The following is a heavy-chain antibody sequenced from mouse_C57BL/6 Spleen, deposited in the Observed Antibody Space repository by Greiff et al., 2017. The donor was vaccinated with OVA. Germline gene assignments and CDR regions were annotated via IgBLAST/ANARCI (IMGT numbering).Heavy chain of an antibody. Sequence: QVQLQQSGAELMKPGASVKLSCKATGYTFTGYWIEWVKQRPGHGLEWIGEILPGGGSTNYNEKFKGKATFTADTSSNTAYMQLSSLTTEDSAIYYCARGGPYYAMDYWGQGTSVTVSS. J-gene: IGHJ4*01. CDR1: GYTFTGYW. CDR3: ARGGPYYAMDY. CDR2: ILPGGGST. V-gene: IGHV1-9*01.